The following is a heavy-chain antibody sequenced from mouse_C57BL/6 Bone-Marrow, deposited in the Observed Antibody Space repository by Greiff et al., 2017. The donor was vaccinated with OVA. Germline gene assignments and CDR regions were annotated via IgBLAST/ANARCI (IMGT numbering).Heavy chain of an antibody. J-gene: IGHJ4*01. Sequence: VKLVESGAELVKPGASVKMSCKASGYTFTTYPIEWMKQNHGKSLEWIGNFHPYNDDTKYNEKFKGKATLTVEKSSSTVYLELSRLTSADSAVYYCARTWDYDRAMDYWGQGTSVTVSS. CDR3: ARTWDYDRAMDY. D-gene: IGHD2-4*01. V-gene: IGHV1-47*01. CDR1: GYTFTTYP. CDR2: FHPYNDDT.